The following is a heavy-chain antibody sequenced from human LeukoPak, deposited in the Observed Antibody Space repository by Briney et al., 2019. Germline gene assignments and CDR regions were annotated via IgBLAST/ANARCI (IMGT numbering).Heavy chain of an antibody. Sequence: GGSLRLSCAASGFSFSGHWMHWARQLPGKGLVWVSRISPTGSTTGYADSVKGRFTVSRDNAKNTLYLQVNNLRAEDTAVYYCARGPSSNWSGLDFWGQGTLLTVSS. CDR3: ARGPSSNWSGLDF. V-gene: IGHV3-74*01. J-gene: IGHJ4*02. CDR1: GFSFSGHW. CDR2: ISPTGSTT. D-gene: IGHD6-13*01.